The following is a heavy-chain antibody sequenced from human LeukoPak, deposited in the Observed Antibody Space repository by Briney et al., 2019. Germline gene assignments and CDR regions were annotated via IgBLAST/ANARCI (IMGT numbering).Heavy chain of an antibody. CDR2: IYTSGST. D-gene: IGHD3-9*01. CDR3: ASGLRYFDLYY. V-gene: IGHV4-61*02. Sequence: SQTLSLTCTVSGGSISSGSYYWSWIRQPAGKGLEWIGRIYTSGSTNYNPSLKSRVTISVDTSKNQFSLKLSSETAADTAVYYCASGLRYFDLYYWGQGTLVTVSS. J-gene: IGHJ4*02. CDR1: GGSISSGSYY.